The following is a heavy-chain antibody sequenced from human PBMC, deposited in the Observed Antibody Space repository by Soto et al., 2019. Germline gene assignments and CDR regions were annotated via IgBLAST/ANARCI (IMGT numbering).Heavy chain of an antibody. CDR3: ARGGYSYGSLSWFDP. CDR2: IYPGDSDT. D-gene: IGHD5-18*01. CDR1: GYNFNNYW. Sequence: GESLKISCKGSGYNFNNYWIAWVRQMPGKVLEWMGIIYPGDSDTRYSPSFQGQVTISADKSINTAYLQWSSLKASDTAIYYCARGGYSYGSLSWFDPWGQGXPVTVYS. V-gene: IGHV5-51*01. J-gene: IGHJ5*02.